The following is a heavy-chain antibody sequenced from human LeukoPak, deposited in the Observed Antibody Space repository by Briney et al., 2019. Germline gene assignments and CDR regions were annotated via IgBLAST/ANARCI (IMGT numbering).Heavy chain of an antibody. V-gene: IGHV3-23*01. D-gene: IGHD4-17*01. J-gene: IGHJ3*02. CDR1: GFSFSSFA. CDR3: ARDPNGNYVGALEM. CDR2: ILSGGDVF. Sequence: QSGGSLRLSCAASGFSFSSFAMMWVRQAPGMGLELISAILSGGDVFFYGDSVRGRFTISRDDSTNTLFLQMNNLRADDSAVYYCARDPNGNYVGALEMWGPGTTVTVSS.